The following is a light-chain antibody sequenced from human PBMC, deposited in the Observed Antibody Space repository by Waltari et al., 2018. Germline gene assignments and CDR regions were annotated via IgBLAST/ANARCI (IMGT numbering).Light chain of an antibody. V-gene: IGKV3-20*01. Sequence: EIVLTQSPGTLSLSPGERATLSCRASQRVSSSYLAWYQQNPGQAPRLLIYGASSRATGIPDRFSGSGSGTDFTLTISRLEPEDFAVYYCQQYGSSLRTFGQGTKLEIK. CDR1: QRVSSSY. CDR3: QQYGSSLRT. CDR2: GAS. J-gene: IGKJ2*01.